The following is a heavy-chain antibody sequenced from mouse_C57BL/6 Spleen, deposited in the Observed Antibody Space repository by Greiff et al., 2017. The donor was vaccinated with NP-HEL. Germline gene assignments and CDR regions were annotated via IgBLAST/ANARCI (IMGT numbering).Heavy chain of an antibody. V-gene: IGHV2-2*01. J-gene: IGHJ1*03. CDR2: IWSGGST. Sequence: VKVVESGPGLVQPSQSLSITCTVSGFSLTSYGVHWVRQSPGKGLEWLGVIWSGGSTDYNAAFISRLSISKDNSKSQVFFKMNSLQADDTAIYYCARNRLYSNYGGWYFDVWGTGTTVTVSS. D-gene: IGHD2-5*01. CDR1: GFSLTSYG. CDR3: ARNRLYSNYGGWYFDV.